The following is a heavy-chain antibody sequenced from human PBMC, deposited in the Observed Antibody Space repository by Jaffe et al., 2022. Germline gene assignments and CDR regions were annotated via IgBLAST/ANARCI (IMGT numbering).Heavy chain of an antibody. J-gene: IGHJ3*02. D-gene: IGHD3-22*01. CDR3: ARLSSGYDAFDM. CDR2: MYHSGNT. V-gene: IGHV4-38-2*01. CDR1: GYSISSDYY. Sequence: QVQLQESGPGLVKPSETLSLTCAVSGYSISSDYYWGWIRQPPGEGLEWIGSMYHSGNTNYNPSLQSRVTISLDTSKNQLSLKLSSVTAADTALYYCARLSSGYDAFDMWGQGTMVTVSS.